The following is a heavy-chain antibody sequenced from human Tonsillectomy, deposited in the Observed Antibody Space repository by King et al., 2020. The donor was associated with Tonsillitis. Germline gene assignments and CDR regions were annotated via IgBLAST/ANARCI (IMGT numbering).Heavy chain of an antibody. CDR2: INPKSGGT. D-gene: IGHD3-10*01. J-gene: IGHJ5*02. V-gene: IGHV1-2*02. CDR3: ARSTLQHQGLVLGVRFDP. Sequence: VQLVESGAEVKKPGASVKVSCKTSGYTFTGYYMHWVRQAPGQGLEWMGWINPKSGGTNYAQNFQGRVTMTRDTAISTAYMELSRLTSDDTAVYYCARSTLQHQGLVLGVRFDPWGQGTLVTVSS. CDR1: GYTFTGYY.